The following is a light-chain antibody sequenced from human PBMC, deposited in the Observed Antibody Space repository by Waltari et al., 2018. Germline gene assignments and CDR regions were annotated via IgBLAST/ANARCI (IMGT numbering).Light chain of an antibody. CDR1: QSVSSNY. Sequence: EIVLTQSPGTLSLSPGERASLSCRTSQSVSSNYLAWYQQRPGQDPRLLIYGASSRAIGIPDRFSGSGSGTDFTLTISRLEPEDFAVYYCQQYGTSPRTFGQGTKVEIK. CDR2: GAS. J-gene: IGKJ1*01. CDR3: QQYGTSPRT. V-gene: IGKV3-20*01.